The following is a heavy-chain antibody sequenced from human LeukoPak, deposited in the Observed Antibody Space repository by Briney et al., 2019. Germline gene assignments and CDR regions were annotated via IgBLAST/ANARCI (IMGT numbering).Heavy chain of an antibody. Sequence: SETLSLTCTVSGGSISSYYWSWIRQPPGKGLKWIGYIYYSGSTNYNPSLKSRVTISVDTSKNQFSLKLSSVTAADTAVYYCARPYSSGYYYHAFDIWGQGTMVTVSS. V-gene: IGHV4-59*08. D-gene: IGHD3-22*01. J-gene: IGHJ3*02. CDR3: ARPYSSGYYYHAFDI. CDR1: GGSISSYY. CDR2: IYYSGST.